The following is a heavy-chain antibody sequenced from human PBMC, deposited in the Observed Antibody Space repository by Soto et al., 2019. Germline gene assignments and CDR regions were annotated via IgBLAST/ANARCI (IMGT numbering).Heavy chain of an antibody. D-gene: IGHD1-26*01. CDR1: GYNFNSQS. CDR3: ARDRASGSFDY. Sequence: QVQLVQSGSESIQPGASVKVSCKGSGYNFNSQSINWLRQAPGQGPAWMGWINPNTGNPTYEQGFTGRFVFSVDTPVSTVYLQIFSLRADDSGVYYCARDRASGSFDYWGQGTLVTVS. J-gene: IGHJ4*02. V-gene: IGHV7-4-1*01. CDR2: INPNTGNP.